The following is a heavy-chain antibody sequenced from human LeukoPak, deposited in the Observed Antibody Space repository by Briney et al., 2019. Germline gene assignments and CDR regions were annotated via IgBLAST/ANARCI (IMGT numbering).Heavy chain of an antibody. CDR1: GFTFSSYA. J-gene: IGHJ3*02. D-gene: IGHD2-2*01. Sequence: GGSLRLSCAASGFTFSSYAMSWVRQAPGKGLEWVSTISGSGGSTYYADSVKGRFTISRDNSKNTLSLQMNSLRADDTAVYYCARRYCSSIHCYAFDMWGQGTMVTVSS. CDR2: ISGSGGST. CDR3: ARRYCSSIHCYAFDM. V-gene: IGHV3-23*01.